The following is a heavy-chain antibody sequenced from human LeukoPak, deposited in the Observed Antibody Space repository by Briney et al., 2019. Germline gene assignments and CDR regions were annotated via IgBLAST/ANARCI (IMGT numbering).Heavy chain of an antibody. CDR3: ARDTIWDSSGYYPDY. D-gene: IGHD3-22*01. J-gene: IGHJ4*02. CDR1: GGSISSYY. V-gene: IGHV4-4*07. CDR2: IYTSGST. Sequence: SESLSLTCTVSGGSISSYYWSWIRQSPGKGLEWIGRIYTSGSTNYNPSLKSRVTISVDTSKNQFSLKLSSVTAADSAVYYCARDTIWDSSGYYPDYWGQGTLVTVSS.